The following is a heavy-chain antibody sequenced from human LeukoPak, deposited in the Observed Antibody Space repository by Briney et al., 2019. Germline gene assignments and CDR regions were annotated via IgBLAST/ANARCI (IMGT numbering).Heavy chain of an antibody. CDR2: IYYSGST. CDR3: ARQSYYYDSSGYYVHYFDY. Sequence: SETLSLTCTVSGGSISSYYWSWIRQPPGKGLEWIGYIYYSGSTNYNPSLKSRVTISVDTSKSQFSLKLSSVTAADTAVYYCARQSYYYDSSGYYVHYFDYWGQGTLVTVSS. V-gene: IGHV4-59*08. CDR1: GGSISSYY. J-gene: IGHJ4*02. D-gene: IGHD3-22*01.